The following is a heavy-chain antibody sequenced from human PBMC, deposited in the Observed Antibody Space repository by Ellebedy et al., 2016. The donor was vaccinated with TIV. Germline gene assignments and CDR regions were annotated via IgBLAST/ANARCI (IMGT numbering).Heavy chain of an antibody. Sequence: GGSLRLSCEGSGFIFSDYYMDWLRQAPEKGLEWVGRITNDPARYTTDYAAAVKGRFSISRDDSKNSLYLQMNSLKTEDTAVYYCTTRPTTVAYQSGFYVYGMDVWGQGTTVTVSS. D-gene: IGHD4-23*01. CDR2: ITNDPARYTT. J-gene: IGHJ6*02. V-gene: IGHV3-72*01. CDR3: TTRPTTVAYQSGFYVYGMDV. CDR1: GFIFSDYY.